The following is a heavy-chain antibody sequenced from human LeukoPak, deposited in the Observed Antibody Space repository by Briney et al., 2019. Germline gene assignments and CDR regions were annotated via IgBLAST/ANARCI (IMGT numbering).Heavy chain of an antibody. CDR2: ISTYNDIT. V-gene: IGHV1-18*04. CDR1: GYTFTNYG. J-gene: IGHJ4*02. CDR3: ARDVYDILTGPGY. Sequence: ASVKVSCKASGYTFTNYGISWVRQAPGQGLEWMGWISTYNDITKYVQKLQGRVTMTTDTSTSTAYMELRSLRSDDTAVYYCARDVYDILTGPGYWGQGTLVTVSS. D-gene: IGHD3-9*01.